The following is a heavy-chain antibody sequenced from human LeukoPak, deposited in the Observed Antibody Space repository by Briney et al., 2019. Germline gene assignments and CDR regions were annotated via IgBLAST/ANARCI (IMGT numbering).Heavy chain of an antibody. Sequence: GGSLRLSCAASGFTFGSYGMHWVRQAPGKGLEWVAVISYDGSNKYYADSVKGRFTISRDNSKNTLYLQMNSLRTEDTAVYYCARENGDAFDIWGQGTMVTVSS. CDR3: ARENGDAFDI. CDR2: ISYDGSNK. V-gene: IGHV3-30*03. D-gene: IGHD2-8*01. J-gene: IGHJ3*02. CDR1: GFTFGSYG.